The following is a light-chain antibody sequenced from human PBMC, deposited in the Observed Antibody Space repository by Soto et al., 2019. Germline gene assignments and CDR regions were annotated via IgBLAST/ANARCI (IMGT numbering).Light chain of an antibody. CDR1: QSVSGN. Sequence: EIVMTQSPATLSVSPGERAALSCRASQSVSGNLAWYQQKPGQAPRLRIYGASTRATGIPARFSGSGSGTEFTLTISSLQSEDFAVYYCQQYNNWPPFTFGPGTKVDIK. V-gene: IGKV3-15*01. CDR2: GAS. CDR3: QQYNNWPPFT. J-gene: IGKJ3*01.